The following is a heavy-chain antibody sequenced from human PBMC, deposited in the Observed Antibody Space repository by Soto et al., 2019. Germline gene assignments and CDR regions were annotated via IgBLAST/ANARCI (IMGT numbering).Heavy chain of an antibody. J-gene: IGHJ6*02. CDR3: VRVQTSLDHYGMDV. V-gene: IGHV3-9*01. CDR2: ISWNSGSI. Sequence: PGGSLRLSCAASGFSFDDYAMHWVRQSPGKGLEWVSGISWNSGSIVYAESVKGRFTISRDNAKKSLFLQMNSLRVDDTAVYYCVRVQTSLDHYGMDVWGQGTTVTVSS. D-gene: IGHD3-16*02. CDR1: GFSFDDYA.